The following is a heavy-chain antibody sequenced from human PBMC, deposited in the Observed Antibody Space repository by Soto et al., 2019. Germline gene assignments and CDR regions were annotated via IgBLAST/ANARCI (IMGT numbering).Heavy chain of an antibody. V-gene: IGHV1-18*01. CDR3: ARDILRFLEWSVDY. J-gene: IGHJ4*02. CDR2: ISAYNGNT. CDR1: GYTFTSYG. Sequence: GASVKVSCKASGYTFTSYGISWVRQAPGQGLEWMGWISAYNGNTNYAQKLQGRVTMTTDTSTSTAYMELRSLRSYDTAVYYCARDILRFLEWSVDYWGQGTLVTVSS. D-gene: IGHD3-3*01.